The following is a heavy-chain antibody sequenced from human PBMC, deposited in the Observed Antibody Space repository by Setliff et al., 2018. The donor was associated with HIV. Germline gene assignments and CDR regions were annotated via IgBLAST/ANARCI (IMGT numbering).Heavy chain of an antibody. CDR3: ATDCAVVGGTGSLDS. V-gene: IGHV3-48*01. CDR2: ISSSSSSI. D-gene: IGHD1-26*01. Sequence: SGGSLRLSCAASGFTFSTYSLNWVRQAPGKGLEWISCISSSSSSIYYADSVKGRFTISRDNAKNSLYPQMKSLRAEDTALYYCATDCAVVGGTGSLDSWGQGTLVTVSS. CDR1: GFTFSTYS. J-gene: IGHJ4*02.